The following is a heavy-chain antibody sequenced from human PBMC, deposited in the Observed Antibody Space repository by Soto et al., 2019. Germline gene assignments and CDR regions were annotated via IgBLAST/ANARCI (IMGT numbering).Heavy chain of an antibody. CDR1: GFTFSSYW. CDR2: INSDGIST. V-gene: IGHV3-74*01. D-gene: IGHD3-16*02. J-gene: IGHJ4*02. CDR3: ARVGSFSYYDYIWGSYRYRDYFDY. Sequence: PGGSLRLSCAASGFTFSSYWMHWVRQAPGKGLVWVSRINSDGISTSYADSVKGRFTFSRDNAKDTLYLQMNSLRAEDTVVYYCARVGSFSYYDYIWGSYRYRDYFDYWGQGTLVTVSS.